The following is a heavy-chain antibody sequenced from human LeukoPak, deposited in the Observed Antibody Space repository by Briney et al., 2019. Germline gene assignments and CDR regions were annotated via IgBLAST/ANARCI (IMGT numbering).Heavy chain of an antibody. CDR3: AKGGRDDIVVVPAAIRNWFDP. CDR1: GFTFSSYA. CDR2: ISGSGGST. D-gene: IGHD2-2*01. J-gene: IGHJ5*02. V-gene: IGHV3-23*01. Sequence: GGSLRLSCAASGFTFSSYAMSWVRQAPGKGLEWVSAISGSGGSTYYADSVKGRFTISRDNSKNTLYLQMNSLRAEDTAVYYCAKGGRDDIVVVPAAIRNWFDPWGRGTLVTVSS.